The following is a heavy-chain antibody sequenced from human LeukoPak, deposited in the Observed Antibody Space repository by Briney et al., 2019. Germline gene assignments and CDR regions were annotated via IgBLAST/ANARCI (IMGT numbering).Heavy chain of an antibody. CDR2: IYYSGST. CDR3: ARAVSGRFDY. V-gene: IGHV4-59*08. Sequence: SETLSLTCTVSGGSMSPYHWGWIRQPPGKGREWTGYIYYSGSTNYNPSLKSRVTISVDTSKKQFSLKLSSVTAADTAIYYCARAVSGRFDYWGQGTLVTISS. D-gene: IGHD6-19*01. J-gene: IGHJ4*02. CDR1: GGSMSPYH.